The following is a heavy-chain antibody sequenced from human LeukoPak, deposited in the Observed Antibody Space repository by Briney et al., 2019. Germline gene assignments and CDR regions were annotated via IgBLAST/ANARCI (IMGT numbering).Heavy chain of an antibody. J-gene: IGHJ6*01. CDR3: VKDRDGYGWGSYCSSYGMDV. Sequence: GGSLRLSCSASGFIFRKYAIHWVRQAPGKGLEYVSAISNDGGSTYYADSVRGRFTISRENSRNTVHLQMSSLRAEESAVYYCVKDRDGYGWGSYCSSYGMDVWGQGTTVTVS. V-gene: IGHV3-64D*06. CDR2: ISNDGGST. CDR1: GFIFRKYA. D-gene: IGHD3-10*01.